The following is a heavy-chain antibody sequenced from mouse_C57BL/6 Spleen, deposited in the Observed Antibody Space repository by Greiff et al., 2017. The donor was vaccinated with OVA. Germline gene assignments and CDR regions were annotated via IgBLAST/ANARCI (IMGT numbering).Heavy chain of an antibody. CDR1: GYSFTGYY. J-gene: IGHJ4*01. Sequence: VQLQQSGPELVKPGASVKISCKASGYSFTGYYMHWVKQSHGNILDWIGYIYPYNGVSSYNQKFKGKATLTVDKSSSTAYMELRSLTSEDSAVYYCARAYYYGSSYGAMDYWGQGTSVTVSS. V-gene: IGHV1-31*01. D-gene: IGHD1-1*01. CDR2: IYPYNGVS. CDR3: ARAYYYGSSYGAMDY.